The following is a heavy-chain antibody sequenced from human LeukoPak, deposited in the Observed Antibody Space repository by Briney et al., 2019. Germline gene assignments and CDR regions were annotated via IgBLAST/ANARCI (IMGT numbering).Heavy chain of an antibody. J-gene: IGHJ3*02. CDR3: ATLPYYYDSSGYLDAFDI. D-gene: IGHD3-22*01. CDR1: GFTFSSYA. V-gene: IGHV3-21*01. Sequence: GVLRLSCAASGFTFSSYAMSWVRQAPGKGLGWVSSISSSSSYIYYADSVKGRFTISRDNAKNSLYLQMNSLRAEDTAVYYCATLPYYYDSSGYLDAFDIWGQGTMVTVSS. CDR2: ISSSSSYI.